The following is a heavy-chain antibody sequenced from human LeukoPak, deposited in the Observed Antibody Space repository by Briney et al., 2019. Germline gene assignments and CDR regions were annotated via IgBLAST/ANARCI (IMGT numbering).Heavy chain of an antibody. V-gene: IGHV4-34*01. CDR2: INHSGST. CDR3: ATATYYYDSSGYYPLDY. J-gene: IGHJ4*02. Sequence: PSETLSLTCAVYGGSFSGYYWSWIRQPPGKGLEWIGEINHSGSTNYNPSLKSRVTISVDTSKNQFSLKLSSVTAADTAVYYCATATYYYDSSGYYPLDYWGQGTLVTVSS. CDR1: GGSFSGYY. D-gene: IGHD3-22*01.